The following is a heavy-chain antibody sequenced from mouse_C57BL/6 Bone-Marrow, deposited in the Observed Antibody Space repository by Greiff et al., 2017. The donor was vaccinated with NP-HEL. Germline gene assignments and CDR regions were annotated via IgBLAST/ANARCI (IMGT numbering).Heavy chain of an antibody. CDR2: INPSSGYT. Sequence: VMLVESGAELARPGASVKMSCKASGYTFTSYTMHWVKQRPGQGLEWIGYINPSSGYTKYNQKFKDKATLTADKSSSTAYMQLSSLTSEDSAVYYCARAYYSNYVSAYWGQGTLVTVSA. CDR3: ARAYYSNYVSAY. D-gene: IGHD2-5*01. CDR1: GYTFTSYT. V-gene: IGHV1-4*01. J-gene: IGHJ3*01.